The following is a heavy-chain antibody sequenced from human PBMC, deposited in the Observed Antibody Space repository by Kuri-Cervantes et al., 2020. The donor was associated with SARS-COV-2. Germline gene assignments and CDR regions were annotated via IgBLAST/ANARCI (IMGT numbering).Heavy chain of an antibody. J-gene: IGHJ6*02. V-gene: IGHV1-2*02. CDR3: ATGFYRAMVPEEDYYYGMDV. Sequence: ASVKVSCKASGYTFTGYYMHWVRQAPGQGLEWMGWINPNSGGTNYAQKFQGRVTMTRDTSISTAYMELSRLRSDDTAVYYCATGFYRAMVPEEDYYYGMDVWGQGTTVTVSS. D-gene: IGHD5-18*01. CDR1: GYTFTGYY. CDR2: INPNSGGT.